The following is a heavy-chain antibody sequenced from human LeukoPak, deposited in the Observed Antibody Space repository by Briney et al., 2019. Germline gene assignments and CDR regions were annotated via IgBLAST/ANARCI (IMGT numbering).Heavy chain of an antibody. CDR1: GFTFSSYA. Sequence: GGSLRLSCAASGFTFSSYAMHWVRQAPGKGLEYVSAISSNGGSTYYANSVKGRFTISRDNSKNTLYLQMGSLRAEDMAVYYCARDGGDIVVVTASYYYMDVWGQGTLVTVSS. V-gene: IGHV3-64*01. J-gene: IGHJ4*02. D-gene: IGHD2-21*02. CDR2: ISSNGGST. CDR3: ARDGGDIVVVTASYYYMDV.